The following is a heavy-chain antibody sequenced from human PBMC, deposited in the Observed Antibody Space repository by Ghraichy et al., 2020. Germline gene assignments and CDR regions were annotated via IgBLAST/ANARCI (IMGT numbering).Heavy chain of an antibody. CDR3: ARASMVVRFFYYDGMDV. CDR2: ITISSRRI. Sequence: GGSLRLSCVGSGFSFSSYGMNWVRQSRGKGLEWVAYITISSRRIFYADSVKGRFTISRDNAQNSLSLQMNSLRDEDTAVYYCARASMVVRFFYYDGMDVWGQGTTVTVSS. CDR1: GFSFSSYG. D-gene: IGHD4-23*01. J-gene: IGHJ6*02. V-gene: IGHV3-48*02.